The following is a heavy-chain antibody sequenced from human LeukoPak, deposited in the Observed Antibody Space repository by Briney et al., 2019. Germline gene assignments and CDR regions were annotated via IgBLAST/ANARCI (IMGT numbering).Heavy chain of an antibody. Sequence: SETLSLTCAVSGYSISSGYYWGWIRQPPGKGLEWIGSIYHSGSTYYNPSLKSRVTISVDTSKNQFSLKLGSVTAADTAVYYCASGSSLVWFDPWGQGTLVTVSS. CDR3: ASGSSLVWFDP. D-gene: IGHD6-13*01. V-gene: IGHV4-38-2*01. CDR1: GYSISSGYY. J-gene: IGHJ5*02. CDR2: IYHSGST.